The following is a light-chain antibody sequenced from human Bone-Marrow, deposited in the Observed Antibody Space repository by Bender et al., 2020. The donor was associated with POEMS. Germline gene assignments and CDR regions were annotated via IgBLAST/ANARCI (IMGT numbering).Light chain of an antibody. CDR1: SSNIGNHG. Sequence: QSVVTQPPSLSEAPRQRVTISCSGSSSNIGNHGCNWYQQLPGYAPKRLIYYDDLLNPGVSDRFSASKSGTSASLAISELQAEDEALYYCSAWDDSLSGWVFSGGTKLTVL. CDR3: SAWDDSLSGWV. J-gene: IGLJ3*02. V-gene: IGLV1-36*01. CDR2: YDD.